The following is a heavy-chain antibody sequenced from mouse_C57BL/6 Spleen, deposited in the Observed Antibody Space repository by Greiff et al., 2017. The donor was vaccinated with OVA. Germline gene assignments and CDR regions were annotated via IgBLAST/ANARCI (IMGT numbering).Heavy chain of an antibody. D-gene: IGHD1-1*01. J-gene: IGHJ4*01. CDR3: ASGVTTVVAAHYYAMDY. Sequence: QVQLKQPGAELVKPGASVKLSCKASGYTFTSYWMHWVKQRPGQGLEWIGMIHPNSGSTNYNEKFKSKATLTVDKSSSTAYMQLSSLTSEDSAVYYCASGVTTVVAAHYYAMDYWGQGTSVTVSS. V-gene: IGHV1-64*01. CDR2: IHPNSGST. CDR1: GYTFTSYW.